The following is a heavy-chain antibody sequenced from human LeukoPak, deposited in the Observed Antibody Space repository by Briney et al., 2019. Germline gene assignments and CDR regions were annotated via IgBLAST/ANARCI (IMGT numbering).Heavy chain of an antibody. CDR3: ARMEMATPLFDY. Sequence: ASVKVSCKASGYAFTSYAITWVRQAPGQGLEWMGWISAYNGNTNYAQNLQGRVTMTTDTSTSTAYMELRSLRSDDTAMYYCARMEMATPLFDYGGQGPLATVPS. J-gene: IGHJ4*02. CDR1: GYAFTSYA. V-gene: IGHV1-18*01. CDR2: ISAYNGNT. D-gene: IGHD5-24*01.